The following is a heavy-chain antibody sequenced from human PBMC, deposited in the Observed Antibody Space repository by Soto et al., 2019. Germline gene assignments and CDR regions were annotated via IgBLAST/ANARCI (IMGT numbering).Heavy chain of an antibody. CDR2: IYYSGNT. D-gene: IGHD3-16*01. CDR1: GGSTSSDNY. V-gene: IGHV4-30-4*01. Sequence: SETLSLTSSVSGGSTSSDNYWSWIRQPPGKGLEGIGHIYYSGNTDYNPSLKSRLAISIDTSKNQFSLKLSSVTAADTAVYFCAREGGESSDGLYYFDSWGQGSLVTVSS. J-gene: IGHJ4*02. CDR3: AREGGESSDGLYYFDS.